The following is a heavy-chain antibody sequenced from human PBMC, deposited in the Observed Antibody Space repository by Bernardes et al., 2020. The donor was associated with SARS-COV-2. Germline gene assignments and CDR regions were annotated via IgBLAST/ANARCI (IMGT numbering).Heavy chain of an antibody. CDR2: ISSSSSYI. D-gene: IGHD2-2*01. V-gene: IGHV3-21*01. CDR1: GFTFSSYS. J-gene: IGHJ6*02. Sequence: GGSLRLSCAASGFTFSSYSMNWVRQAPGKGLEWVSSISSSSSYIYYADSVKGRFTISRDNAKNSLYLQMNSLRAEDTAVYYCARGSGYCSSTSCSLLYYYYGMDDWGQGTTGTVSS. CDR3: ARGSGYCSSTSCSLLYYYYGMDD.